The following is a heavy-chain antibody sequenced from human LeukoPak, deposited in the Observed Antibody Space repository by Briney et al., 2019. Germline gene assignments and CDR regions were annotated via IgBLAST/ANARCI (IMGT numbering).Heavy chain of an antibody. Sequence: ASVKVSCKASGYTFTSYGISWVRQAPGQRLEWMGWINAGNGNTKYSQKFQGRVTITRDTSASTAYMELSSLRSEDTAVYYCARGIVPAGVGYYYYGMDVWGQGTTVTVSS. D-gene: IGHD2-2*01. CDR3: ARGIVPAGVGYYYYGMDV. CDR2: INAGNGNT. CDR1: GYTFTSYG. J-gene: IGHJ6*02. V-gene: IGHV1-3*01.